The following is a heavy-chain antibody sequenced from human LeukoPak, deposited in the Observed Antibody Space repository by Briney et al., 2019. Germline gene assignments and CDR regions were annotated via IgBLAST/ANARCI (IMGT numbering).Heavy chain of an antibody. CDR2: IYSSGST. CDR3: ARHHYYMDV. J-gene: IGHJ6*03. V-gene: IGHV4-61*02. Sequence: PSETLSLTCAVSGGSISSGSDYWSWIRQPAGKGLEWIGRIYSSGSTDYNPSLKGRVTISMDTSKNQFSLELTSVTAADTAVYYCARHHYYMDVWGKGTTVTVSS. CDR1: GGSISSGSDY.